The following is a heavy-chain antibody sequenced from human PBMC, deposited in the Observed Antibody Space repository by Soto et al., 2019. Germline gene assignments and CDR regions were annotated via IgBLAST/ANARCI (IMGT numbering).Heavy chain of an antibody. CDR1: GGSVSSGRYY. J-gene: IGHJ6*02. CDR3: ARASRGGNYRTYYYYYGMDV. CDR2: IYYSGST. V-gene: IGHV4-61*01. D-gene: IGHD1-7*01. Sequence: TSETLSLTCTVSGGSVSSGRYYWSWIRQPPGKGLEWIGYIYYSGSTNYNPSLKSRVTISVDTPKNQFSLKLSSVTAADTAVYYCARASRGGNYRTYYYYYGMDVWGQGTKVTVSS.